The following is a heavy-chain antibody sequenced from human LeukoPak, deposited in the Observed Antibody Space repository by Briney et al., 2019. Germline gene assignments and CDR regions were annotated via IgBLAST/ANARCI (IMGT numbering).Heavy chain of an antibody. Sequence: GGALRLSCAASGFTFSSYGMHWVRQAPGKGLEWGAVISYDGSNKYYADSVKGRFTISRDNSKNTLYLQMNSLRAEDTAVYYCAKEGAIVEYYFDYWGQGTLVTVSS. CDR2: ISYDGSNK. CDR1: GFTFSSYG. CDR3: AKEGAIVEYYFDY. J-gene: IGHJ4*02. V-gene: IGHV3-30*18. D-gene: IGHD1-26*01.